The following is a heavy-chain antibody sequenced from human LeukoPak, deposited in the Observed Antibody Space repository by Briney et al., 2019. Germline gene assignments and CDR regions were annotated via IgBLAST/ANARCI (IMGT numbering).Heavy chain of an antibody. D-gene: IGHD6-19*01. Sequence: AGGSLRLSCAASGLTVSSNYMSWVRQAPGKGLEWVSAFDTGFGTYYPDSLKGRFSISRDNSKNTLFLQMNSLRAEDTAVYYCARSSGWWSLDYWGQGTLVTVSS. CDR3: ARSSGWWSLDY. V-gene: IGHV3-53*01. CDR1: GLTVSSNY. CDR2: FDTGFGT. J-gene: IGHJ4*02.